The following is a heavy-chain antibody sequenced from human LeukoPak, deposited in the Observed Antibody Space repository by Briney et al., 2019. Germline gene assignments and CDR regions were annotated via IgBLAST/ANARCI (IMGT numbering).Heavy chain of an antibody. Sequence: SVKVSCKASGGTFSSYAISWVRQAPGQGLEWMGGIIPIFGTANYAQKFQGRVTITADKSTSTAYMELSSLRSEDTAVYYSALLPGYCSGGSCSDDAFDIWGQGTMVTVSS. J-gene: IGHJ3*02. CDR3: ALLPGYCSGGSCSDDAFDI. CDR2: IIPIFGTA. CDR1: GGTFSSYA. V-gene: IGHV1-69*06. D-gene: IGHD2-15*01.